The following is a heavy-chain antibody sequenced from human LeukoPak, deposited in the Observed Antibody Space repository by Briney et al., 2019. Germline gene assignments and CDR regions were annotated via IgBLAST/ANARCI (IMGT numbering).Heavy chain of an antibody. D-gene: IGHD6-19*01. CDR3: ARETEKQWQY. CDR1: DGSFSSYY. Sequence: SETLSLTCGVYDGSFSSYYWSWIRQPPGKGLEWIGEINHSGSTNYNPSLKSRLTISVDTSKNQFSLTLRSVTAADTAVYYCARETEKQWQYWGQGTMATVSS. CDR2: INHSGST. V-gene: IGHV4-34*01. J-gene: IGHJ3*01.